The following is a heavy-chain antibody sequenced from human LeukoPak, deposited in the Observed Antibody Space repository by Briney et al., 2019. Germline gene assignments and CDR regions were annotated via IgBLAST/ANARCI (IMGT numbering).Heavy chain of an antibody. Sequence: GGFLRLSCAASGFTFSSYGMHWVRQAPGKGLEWVAVIWYDGSNKYYADSVKGRFTISRDNSKNTLYLQMNSLRAEDTAVYYCARDLPDSSGYYLDYWGQGTLVTVSS. CDR2: IWYDGSNK. D-gene: IGHD3-22*01. J-gene: IGHJ4*02. CDR1: GFTFSSYG. CDR3: ARDLPDSSGYYLDY. V-gene: IGHV3-33*01.